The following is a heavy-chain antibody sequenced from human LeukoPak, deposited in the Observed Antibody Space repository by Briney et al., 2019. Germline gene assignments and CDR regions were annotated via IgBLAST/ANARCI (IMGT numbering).Heavy chain of an antibody. J-gene: IGHJ4*02. CDR3: ARELWFGDPNFDY. V-gene: IGHV4-61*02. Sequence: SETLSLTCTVSGGSINSATYYWTWIRQPAGKGLEWIGRIYTSGSTNYNPSLKSRVTISVDTSKNQFSLKLSSVTAADTAVYYCARELWFGDPNFDYWGQGTLVTVSS. CDR1: GGSINSATYY. D-gene: IGHD3-10*01. CDR2: IYTSGST.